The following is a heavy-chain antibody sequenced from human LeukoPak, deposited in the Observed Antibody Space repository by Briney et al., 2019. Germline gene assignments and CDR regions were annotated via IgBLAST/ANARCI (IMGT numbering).Heavy chain of an antibody. Sequence: PSETLSLTCAVSGASISSSNYYWGWIRQPPVKGLEWIGSIYYSGNTYYNPSLKSRVTISVDTSKNQFSLKLNSVTAADTAVYFCGRLDDYDYSAWWGQGILVTVSS. J-gene: IGHJ4*02. CDR3: GRLDDYDYSAW. CDR1: GASISSSNYY. V-gene: IGHV4-39*01. CDR2: IYYSGNT. D-gene: IGHD3-22*01.